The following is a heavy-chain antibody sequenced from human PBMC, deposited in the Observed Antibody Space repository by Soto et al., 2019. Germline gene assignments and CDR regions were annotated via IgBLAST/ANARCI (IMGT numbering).Heavy chain of an antibody. V-gene: IGHV1-69*13. J-gene: IGHJ6*02. CDR3: ARDRGSGRSGYYGLDV. CDR1: GGTFSSYA. CDR2: IIPIFGTA. D-gene: IGHD3-10*01. Sequence: ASVKVSCKASGGTFSSYAISWVRQAPGQGLEWMGGIIPIFGTANYAQKFQGRVTITADESKNTLYLQMNSLRAEDTAVYYCARDRGSGRSGYYGLDVWGQGTTVTVSS.